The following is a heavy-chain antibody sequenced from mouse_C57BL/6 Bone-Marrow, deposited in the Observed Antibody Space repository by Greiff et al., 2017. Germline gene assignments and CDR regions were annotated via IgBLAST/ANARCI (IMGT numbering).Heavy chain of an antibody. D-gene: IGHD1-1*01. CDR2: IYPGSGST. CDR1: GYTFTSYW. CDR3: ARGVYYGSPFDY. V-gene: IGHV1-55*01. Sequence: VQLQQPGAELVKPGASVKMSCKASGYTFTSYWITWVKQRPGQGLEWIGDIYPGSGSTNYNEKFKSKATLTVDTSSSTAYMQLSRLTSEDSAVYYCARGVYYGSPFDYWGQGTTLTVSS. J-gene: IGHJ2*01.